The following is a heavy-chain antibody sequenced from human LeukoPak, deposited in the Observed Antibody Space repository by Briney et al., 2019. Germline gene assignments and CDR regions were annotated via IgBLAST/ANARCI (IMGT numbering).Heavy chain of an antibody. CDR2: ISDGGGRI. V-gene: IGHV3-23*01. Sequence: GGSLRLSCVASGFIFSDYGMNWVRQAPGKGLEWVSGISDGGGRIYSVDSVKGRFTISRDNSKNTLYLQMNSLRVDDTAIYYCAKGSRFPDVWGQGTLVIVSS. CDR3: AKGSRFPDV. CDR1: GFIFSDYG. J-gene: IGHJ4*02. D-gene: IGHD3-3*01.